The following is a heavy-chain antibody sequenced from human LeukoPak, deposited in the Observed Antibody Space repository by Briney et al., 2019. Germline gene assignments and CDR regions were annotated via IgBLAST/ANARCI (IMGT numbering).Heavy chain of an antibody. V-gene: IGHV3-21*04. CDR2: ISSSSSYI. D-gene: IGHD3-22*01. Sequence: GGSLRLSCAASGFTFSSYSMNWVRQAPGKGLEWVSSISSSSSYIYYADSVKGRFTISRDNAKNSLYLQMNSLRAEDTAVYYCAKTVHYYDSSGYYYHFDYWGQGTLVTVSS. CDR3: AKTVHYYDSSGYYYHFDY. J-gene: IGHJ4*02. CDR1: GFTFSSYS.